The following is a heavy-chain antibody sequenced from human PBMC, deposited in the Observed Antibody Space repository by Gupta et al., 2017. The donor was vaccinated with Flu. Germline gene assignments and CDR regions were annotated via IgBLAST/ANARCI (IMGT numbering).Heavy chain of an antibody. V-gene: IGHV3-30*18. CDR3: AKAIKYSYDPHFDY. CDR1: GVTFRSYG. Sequence: QVQLVEPGGGVVQPGRSLRLSCAASGVTFRSYGMHWVRQAPGKGLEWVAVISYDGSNKYYADSVKGRFTISRDNSKNTLYLQMNSLRAEDTAVYYCAKAIKYSYDPHFDYWGQGTLVTVSS. CDR2: ISYDGSNK. J-gene: IGHJ4*02. D-gene: IGHD5-18*01.